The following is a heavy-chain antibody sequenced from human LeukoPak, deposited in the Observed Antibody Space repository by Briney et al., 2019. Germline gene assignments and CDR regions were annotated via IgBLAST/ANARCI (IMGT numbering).Heavy chain of an antibody. Sequence: SETLSLTCAVSGGSISSGGYSWSWVRQPPGKGLEWIGEIYHSGSTDYNPSLKSRVTISVDKSKNQFSLKLTSVTAADTAVYYCARDATVTVGFGLDYWGQGTLVTVSS. CDR2: IYHSGST. J-gene: IGHJ4*02. V-gene: IGHV4-30-2*01. D-gene: IGHD4-17*01. CDR1: GGSISSGGYS. CDR3: ARDATVTVGFGLDY.